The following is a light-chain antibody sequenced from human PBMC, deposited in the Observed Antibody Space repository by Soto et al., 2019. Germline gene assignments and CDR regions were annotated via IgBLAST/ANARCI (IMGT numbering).Light chain of an antibody. CDR2: HVT. V-gene: IGLV2-14*03. Sequence: QSAQGHPGAVSWSPGRSITISCTGTSSYIGHYDYVSWYQQHPGKAPKLMIYHVTYRPSGVSNRYSGYKSGNSASLTISGLQADDQADYYCCSLTTSHTYVFGSGTNVT. CDR3: CSLTTSHTYV. J-gene: IGLJ1*01. CDR1: SSYIGHYDY.